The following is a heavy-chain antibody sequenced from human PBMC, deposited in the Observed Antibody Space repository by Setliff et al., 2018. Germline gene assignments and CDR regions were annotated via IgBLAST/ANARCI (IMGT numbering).Heavy chain of an antibody. V-gene: IGHV3-7*01. CDR3: ARDLDGVTRLFDY. D-gene: IGHD3-3*01. Sequence: PGGSLRLSCAASGFTFSSYWMSWVRQAPGKGLEWVANIKQDGSEKYYVDSVKGRFTISRDNTKNSLYLQMNSLRAEDTALYYCARDLDGVTRLFDYWGQGTLVTVSS. J-gene: IGHJ4*02. CDR1: GFTFSSYW. CDR2: IKQDGSEK.